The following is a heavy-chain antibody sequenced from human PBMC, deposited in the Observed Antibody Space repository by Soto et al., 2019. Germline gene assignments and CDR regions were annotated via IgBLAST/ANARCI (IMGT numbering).Heavy chain of an antibody. CDR1: GGSISSGDYY. CDR3: ARSPITMVPDYYYYGMDV. D-gene: IGHD3-10*01. Sequence: PSETLSLTCTVSGGSISSGDYYWSWIRQPPGKGLEWIGYIYYSGSTYYNPSLKSRVTISVDTSKNQFSLKLSSVTAADTAVYYCARSPITMVPDYYYYGMDVWGQGTTVTVSS. J-gene: IGHJ6*02. V-gene: IGHV4-30-4*01. CDR2: IYYSGST.